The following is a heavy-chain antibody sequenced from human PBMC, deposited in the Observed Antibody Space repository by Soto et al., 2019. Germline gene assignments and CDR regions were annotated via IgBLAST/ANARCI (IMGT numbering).Heavy chain of an antibody. D-gene: IGHD3-16*01. Sequence: ASVKVSCKASGYTFTSYAMHWVRQAPGQRLEWMGWINAGNGNTKYSQKNQGRVTITRDTSASTAYMALGSLRSEDSAVYDFASGGNYDYIWGSIEGYYYYMDVGGKGTTVTVSS. CDR3: ASGGNYDYIWGSIEGYYYYMDV. CDR1: GYTFTSYA. V-gene: IGHV1-3*01. CDR2: INAGNGNT. J-gene: IGHJ6*03.